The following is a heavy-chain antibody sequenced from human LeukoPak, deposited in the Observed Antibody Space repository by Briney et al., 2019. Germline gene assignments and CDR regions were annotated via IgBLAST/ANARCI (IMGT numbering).Heavy chain of an antibody. Sequence: GASVKVSCKASGYTFTSYGISWVRQAPGQGLEWMGGIIPIFGTANYAQKFQGRVTITADESTSTAYMELSSLRSEDTAVYYCARDLRDSGDSWGYWGQGTLVTVSS. J-gene: IGHJ4*02. V-gene: IGHV1-69*13. CDR2: IIPIFGTA. CDR1: GYTFTSYG. D-gene: IGHD1-26*01. CDR3: ARDLRDSGDSWGY.